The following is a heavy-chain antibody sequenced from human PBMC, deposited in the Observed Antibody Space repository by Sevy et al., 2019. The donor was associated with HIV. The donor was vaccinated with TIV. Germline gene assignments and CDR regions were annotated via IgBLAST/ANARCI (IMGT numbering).Heavy chain of an antibody. CDR1: GHTFTVNY. V-gene: IGHV1-2*05. Sequence: ASVKVSCKASGHTFTVNYIHWVRQAPGQGLEWMGRINPKSGGTHYAQKFQGRVTMTRDTSISTVYMELSSLKTDDTVMYYCARERSYEFGRVNRHYYCMDVWGQGTTVTVSS. CDR2: INPKSGGT. J-gene: IGHJ6*02. D-gene: IGHD3-16*01. CDR3: ARERSYEFGRVNRHYYCMDV.